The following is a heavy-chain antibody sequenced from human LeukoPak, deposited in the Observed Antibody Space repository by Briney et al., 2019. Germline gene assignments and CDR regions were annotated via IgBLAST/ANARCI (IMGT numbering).Heavy chain of an antibody. J-gene: IGHJ6*02. V-gene: IGHV1-8*01. CDR2: MNPNSGNT. CDR3: ARGPDSSGWYYYYYYGMDV. Sequence: EASVNVSCKASGYTFTSYDINWVRQAPGQGLEWMGWMNPNSGNTGYAQKFQGRVTVTRNTSISTAYMELSSLRSEDTAVYYCARGPDSSGWYYYYYYGMDVWGQGTTVTVSS. D-gene: IGHD6-19*01. CDR1: GYTFTSYD.